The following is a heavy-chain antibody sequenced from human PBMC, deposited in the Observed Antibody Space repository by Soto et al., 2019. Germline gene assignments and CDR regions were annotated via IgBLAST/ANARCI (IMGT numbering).Heavy chain of an antibody. CDR2: ISKDGRIT. V-gene: IGHV3-74*01. J-gene: IGHJ6*02. CDR3: ARDNYAHMDV. CDR1: GFTFSGYL. D-gene: IGHD4-4*01. Sequence: GGSLRLSCAASGFTFSGYLMHWVRQAPGKGLVWVSRISKDGRITSYVDSVKGRITISRDNAKNTLYLKVNSLGAEDTAVYYCARDNYAHMDVWGQGTTVTVSS.